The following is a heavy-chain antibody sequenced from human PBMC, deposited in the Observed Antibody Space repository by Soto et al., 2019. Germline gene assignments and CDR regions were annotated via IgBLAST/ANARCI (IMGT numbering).Heavy chain of an antibody. J-gene: IGHJ6*03. CDR1: GGSISNFY. V-gene: IGHV4-59*08. Sequence: QVQLQESGPGLVRPSETLSLTCTVSGGSISNFYWSWIRQPPGKGLEWIGYVYYTGSTSYNPSLKRRVTFSADSSRGQFSLRLNSVTAADTAVYYCARTVLGPDLLADSFVDYYYYMAVWGQGTTVTVSS. CDR2: VYYTGST. CDR3: ARTVLGPDLLADSFVDYYYYMAV. D-gene: IGHD3-9*01.